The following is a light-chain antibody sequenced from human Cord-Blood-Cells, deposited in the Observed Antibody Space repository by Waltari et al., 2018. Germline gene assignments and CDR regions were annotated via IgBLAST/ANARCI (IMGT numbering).Light chain of an antibody. CDR2: GES. CDR1: QSVSSSY. V-gene: IGKV3-20*01. J-gene: IGKJ3*01. Sequence: EIVLTQSPGTLSLSPGERATLSCRASQSVSSSYLAWYQQQPGQAPRLLIYGESSRATGIPDRFSGSGSGTDFTLTISRLEPEDFAVYYCQQYGSSPTFGPGTKVDIK. CDR3: QQYGSSPT.